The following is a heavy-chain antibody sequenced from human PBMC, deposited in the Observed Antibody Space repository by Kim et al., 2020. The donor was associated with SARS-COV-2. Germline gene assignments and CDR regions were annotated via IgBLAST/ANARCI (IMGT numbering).Heavy chain of an antibody. CDR1: GGSISSSSRY. CDR3: ARGLTSREGWGNWFDP. Sequence: ETLSLTCTVSGGSISSSSRYWGWIRQPPGKGLEWIGHISYSGSTYYNPSLKSRVTISVDTSKNQFSLRLTSVSAADTAVYYCARGLTSREGWGNWFDP. CDR2: ISYSGST. V-gene: IGHV4-39*01. J-gene: IGHJ5*02. D-gene: IGHD3-16*01.